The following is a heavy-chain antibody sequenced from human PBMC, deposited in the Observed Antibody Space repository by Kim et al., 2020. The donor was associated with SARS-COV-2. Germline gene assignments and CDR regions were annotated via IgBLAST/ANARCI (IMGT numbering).Heavy chain of an antibody. D-gene: IGHD3-22*01. CDR2: INPSGGST. CDR3: ARDSRGYSNWFDP. Sequence: ASVKVSCKATGYSLTNHNMHWVRQAPGQGLEWMGIINPSGGSTSYAQKFQGRVTMTRDTSTSTVYMELSGLRSEDTAIYYCARDSRGYSNWFDPWGQGT. CDR1: GYSLTNHN. V-gene: IGHV1-46*01. J-gene: IGHJ5*02.